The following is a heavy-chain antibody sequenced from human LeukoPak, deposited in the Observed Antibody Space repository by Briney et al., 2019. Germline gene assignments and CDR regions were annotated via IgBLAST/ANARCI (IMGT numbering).Heavy chain of an antibody. CDR2: ISGSGGST. Sequence: PGGSLRLSCAASGFTFSSYAMSWVRQAPGKGLEWVSAISGSGGSTYYADSVKGRFTTSRDNSKNTLYLQMNSLRAEDTAVYYCAKGNYYYDSSGYYHWGQGTLVTVSS. V-gene: IGHV3-23*01. D-gene: IGHD3-22*01. CDR3: AKGNYYYDSSGYYH. CDR1: GFTFSSYA. J-gene: IGHJ4*02.